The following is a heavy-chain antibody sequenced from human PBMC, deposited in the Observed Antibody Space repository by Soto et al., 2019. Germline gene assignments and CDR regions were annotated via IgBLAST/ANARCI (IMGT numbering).Heavy chain of an antibody. CDR3: AKGYCSSTSCYWNY. Sequence: GGSLRLSCAASGFTFSSYGMHWVRQAPGKGLEWVAVISYDGSNKYYADSVKGRFTISRDNSKNTLYLQMNSLRAEDTAVYYCAKGYCSSTSCYWNYWGQGTLVTVSS. J-gene: IGHJ4*02. CDR2: ISYDGSNK. D-gene: IGHD2-2*01. CDR1: GFTFSSYG. V-gene: IGHV3-30*18.